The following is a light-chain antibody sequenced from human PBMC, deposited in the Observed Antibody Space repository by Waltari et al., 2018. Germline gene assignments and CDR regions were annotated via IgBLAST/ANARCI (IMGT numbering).Light chain of an antibody. CDR1: SLRRYY. CDR3: HSRDASGVGGS. Sequence: SSELTQDPAVSVAMGQTVRITCQGDSLRRYYASWYQQRPGQAPILVMYDKNNRPSGVPDRFSGSSSDKTASLTITGAQAEDEASYYCHSRDASGVGGSFGGGTKLTVL. J-gene: IGLJ2*01. CDR2: DKN. V-gene: IGLV3-19*01.